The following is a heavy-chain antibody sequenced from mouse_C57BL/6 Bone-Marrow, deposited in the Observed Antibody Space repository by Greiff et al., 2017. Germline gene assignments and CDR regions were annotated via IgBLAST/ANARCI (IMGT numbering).Heavy chain of an antibody. D-gene: IGHD1-1*01. J-gene: IGHJ4*01. CDR3: ARGDYYGSSYGAMDY. Sequence: VQLQQPGAELVRPGSSVKLSCKASGYTFTSYWMAWVKQRPGQGLEWIGNIYPSDSETHYNPKFKDKATVTVDKSSSTAYMQLSILTSKDSAVYYCARGDYYGSSYGAMDYWGQGTSVTVSS. CDR2: IYPSDSET. V-gene: IGHV1-61*01. CDR1: GYTFTSYW.